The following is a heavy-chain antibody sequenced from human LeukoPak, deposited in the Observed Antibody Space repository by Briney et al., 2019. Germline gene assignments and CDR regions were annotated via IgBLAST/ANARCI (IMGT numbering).Heavy chain of an antibody. V-gene: IGHV4-34*01. CDR3: AARGRGRYYDSSGYYSLGY. CDR1: GESFSGYY. Sequence: SETLSLTCAVYGESFSGYYWSWIREPPGKGLEWIGEINHSGSTNYNPSLKSRVTISVDTSKNQFSLKLSSVTAADTAVYYCAARGRGRYYDSSGYYSLGYWGQGTLVTVSS. CDR2: INHSGST. J-gene: IGHJ4*02. D-gene: IGHD3-22*01.